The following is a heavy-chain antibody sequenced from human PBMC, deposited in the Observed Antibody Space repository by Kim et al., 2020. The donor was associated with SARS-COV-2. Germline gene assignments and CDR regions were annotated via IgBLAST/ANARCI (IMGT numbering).Heavy chain of an antibody. Sequence: GGSLRLSCAAAAFTFSHYGMHWVRQAPGKGLEWVAVIWNDGSNKYYADSVKGRFTISRDNSKNTLCLQMNSLRPEDTAVYYCARDNWGTVRTRELDYWGQGTLVTVSS. J-gene: IGHJ4*02. CDR3: ARDNWGTVRTRELDY. V-gene: IGHV3-33*01. CDR2: IWNDGSNK. CDR1: AFTFSHYG. D-gene: IGHD7-27*01.